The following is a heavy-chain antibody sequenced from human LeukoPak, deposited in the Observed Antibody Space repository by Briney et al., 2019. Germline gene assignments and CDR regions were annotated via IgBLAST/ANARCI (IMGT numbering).Heavy chain of an antibody. Sequence: GGSLRLSCAASGFTFSNYGMHWVRQAPGKGLEWVAFIRYEGNENYYADSVKGRFTISRDNSKNTLYLQMNSLRAEDTAVYYCAKVRVVTGQKHDAFDIWGQGTMVTVSS. CDR1: GFTFSNYG. D-gene: IGHD4-23*01. V-gene: IGHV3-30*02. J-gene: IGHJ3*02. CDR3: AKVRVVTGQKHDAFDI. CDR2: IRYEGNEN.